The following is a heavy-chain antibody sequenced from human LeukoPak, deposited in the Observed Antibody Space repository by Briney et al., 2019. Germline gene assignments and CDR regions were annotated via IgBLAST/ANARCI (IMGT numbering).Heavy chain of an antibody. V-gene: IGHV1-24*01. D-gene: IGHD3-22*01. J-gene: IGHJ4*02. CDR2: FDPEDGET. Sequence: GGFDPEDGETIYAQKFQGRVTMTEDTSTDTAYMELSSLRSEDTAVYYCATLADSSSRVLDYWGQGTLVTVSS. CDR3: ATLADSSSRVLDY.